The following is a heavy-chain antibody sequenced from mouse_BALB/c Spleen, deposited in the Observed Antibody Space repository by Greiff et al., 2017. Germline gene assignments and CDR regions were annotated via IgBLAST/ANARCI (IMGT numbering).Heavy chain of an antibody. V-gene: IGHV1-69*02. CDR2: LDPSDSYT. CDR1: GYTFTSYW. CDR3: ARGYDDYDGCAD. Sequence: QVQLQQPGAELVKPGASVKLSCKASGYTFTSYWMHWVKQRPGQGLEWIGELDPSDSYTNYNQKFKGKATLTVDKSSSTAYMQLSSLTSEDSAVYYCARGYDDYDGCADWGQGTLGTVSA. D-gene: IGHD2-4*01. J-gene: IGHJ3*01.